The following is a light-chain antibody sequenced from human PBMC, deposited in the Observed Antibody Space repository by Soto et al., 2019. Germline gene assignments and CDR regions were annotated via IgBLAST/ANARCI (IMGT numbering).Light chain of an antibody. J-gene: IGKJ1*01. CDR1: QSVSSN. V-gene: IGKV3-15*01. CDR2: GAS. CDR3: QHYNNWPSWT. Sequence: EIVMTQSPATLSVSPGERATLSCRASQSVSSNLAWYQQKPGQAPRLLIYGASTRATGIPARLSGSGSGTQFTLTISSLQSEDFAVYYCQHYNNWPSWTFGRGTKVEIK.